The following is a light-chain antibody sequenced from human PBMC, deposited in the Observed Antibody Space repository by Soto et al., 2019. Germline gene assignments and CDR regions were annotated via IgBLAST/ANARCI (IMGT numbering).Light chain of an antibody. Sequence: EIVLTQSPVTLSLSPGDRATLSCRPSQSVSSFLAWYQQKPGQPPRLLIYDVSNRAAGIPARFSGSGSGTDFTLTISSLEPEDFATYYCQQYNSYFRTFGQGTKVEIK. V-gene: IGKV3-11*01. CDR3: QQYNSYFRT. J-gene: IGKJ1*01. CDR1: QSVSSF. CDR2: DVS.